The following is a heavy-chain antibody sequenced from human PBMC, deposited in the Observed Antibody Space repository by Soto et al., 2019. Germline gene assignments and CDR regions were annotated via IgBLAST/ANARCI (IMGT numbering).Heavy chain of an antibody. J-gene: IGHJ4*02. CDR2: IKSKTDGGTT. D-gene: IGHD2-8*01. V-gene: IGHV3-15*01. CDR1: GFTFSNAW. Sequence: PGGSLRLSCAASGFTFSNAWMSWVRQAPGKGLEWVGRIKSKTDGGTTDYAAPVKGRFTISRDDSKNTLYLQMNSLKTEDTAVYYCTTDGFMVYAPFDYWGQGTLVTVSS. CDR3: TTDGFMVYAPFDY.